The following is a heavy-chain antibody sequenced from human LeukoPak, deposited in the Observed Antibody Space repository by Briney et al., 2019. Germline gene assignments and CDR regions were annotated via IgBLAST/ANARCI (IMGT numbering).Heavy chain of an antibody. CDR1: GGSISSYY. V-gene: IGHV4-59*01. CDR2: IYYSGST. Sequence: SETLSLTCTVSGGSISSYYWSWIRQPPGKGLEWIGYIYYSGSTNYNPSLKSRVTISVDTSKNQFSLKLSSVTAADTAVYYCARGGIQLWTFADYWGQGTLVTVSS. CDR3: ARGGIQLWTFADY. J-gene: IGHJ4*02. D-gene: IGHD5-18*01.